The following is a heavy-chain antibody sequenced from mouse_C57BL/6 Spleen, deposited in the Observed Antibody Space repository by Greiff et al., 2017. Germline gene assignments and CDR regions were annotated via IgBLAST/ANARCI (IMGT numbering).Heavy chain of an antibody. CDR3: ARSGLTWSSFDD. CDR2: IYPGDGDT. Sequence: QVQLQQSGPELVKPGASVKISCKASGYAFSSSWMNWVKQRPGKGLEWIGRIYPGDGDTNYNGKFKGKATLTADKSSSTAYMQLSSLTSEDSAVYFCARSGLTWSSFDDWGPGTTLTVSS. J-gene: IGHJ2*01. D-gene: IGHD3-1*01. CDR1: GYAFSSSW. V-gene: IGHV1-82*01.